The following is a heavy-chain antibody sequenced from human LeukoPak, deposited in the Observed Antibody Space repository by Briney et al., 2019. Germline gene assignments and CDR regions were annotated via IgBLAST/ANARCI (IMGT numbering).Heavy chain of an antibody. D-gene: IGHD6-6*01. CDR2: ISDSGGNT. V-gene: IGHV3-23*01. CDR1: GFTFNSYA. J-gene: IGHJ4*02. CDR3: ARHRSSWLIDY. Sequence: GGSPRLSCAASGFTFNSYAMSWVCQAPWERPQWVSGISDSGGNTYYADSVRGRFTISRDNSKNTLYLQMNSLRAEDTAVYYCARHRSSWLIDYWGQGTLVTVSS.